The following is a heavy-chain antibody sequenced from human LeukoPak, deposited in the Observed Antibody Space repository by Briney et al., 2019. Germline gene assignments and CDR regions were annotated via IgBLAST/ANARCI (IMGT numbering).Heavy chain of an antibody. CDR3: ARARSIAAAGTLYYFVY. D-gene: IGHD6-13*01. Sequence: ASVKVSCKASGYTFTSYYMHWVRQAPGQGLEWMGIINPSGGSTSYAQKFQGRVTMTRDTSTSTVYMELSSLRSEDTAVYYCARARSIAAAGTLYYFVYWGQGTLVTVSS. V-gene: IGHV1-46*01. CDR1: GYTFTSYY. J-gene: IGHJ4*02. CDR2: INPSGGST.